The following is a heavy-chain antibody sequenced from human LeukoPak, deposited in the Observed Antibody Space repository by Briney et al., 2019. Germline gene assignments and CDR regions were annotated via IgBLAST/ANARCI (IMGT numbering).Heavy chain of an antibody. CDR3: CNGGNYYYYGMDV. D-gene: IGHD3-16*01. Sequence: PSQTLSLTCTVSGGSISSGGYYWSWIRQHPGKGLEWVGYIYYSGSTHYNPSLKSRVTISVDTSKNQFSLKLSSVTAADTAVYYCCNGGNYYYYGMDVWGKGTTVTVSS. V-gene: IGHV4-31*03. CDR2: IYYSGST. CDR1: GGSISSGGYY. J-gene: IGHJ6*04.